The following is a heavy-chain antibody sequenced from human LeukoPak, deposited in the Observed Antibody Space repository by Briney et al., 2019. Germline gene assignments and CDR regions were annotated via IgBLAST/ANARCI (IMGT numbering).Heavy chain of an antibody. Sequence: SETLSLTCTVSGVSITSDHWSWIRQPPGKGLEWIGEINHSGSTNYNPSLKSRVTISVDTSKNQFSLKLSSVTAADTAVYYCARGPLYCSSTSCYNWFDPWGQGTLVTVSS. J-gene: IGHJ5*02. D-gene: IGHD2-2*01. CDR1: GVSITSDH. V-gene: IGHV4-34*01. CDR2: INHSGST. CDR3: ARGPLYCSSTSCYNWFDP.